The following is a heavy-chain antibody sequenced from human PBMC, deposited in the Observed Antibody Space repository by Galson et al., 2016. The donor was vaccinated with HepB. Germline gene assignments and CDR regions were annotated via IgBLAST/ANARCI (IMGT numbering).Heavy chain of an antibody. CDR3: VREGLNWEFDS. D-gene: IGHD3/OR15-3a*01. CDR2: IGTGDDT. Sequence: LRLSCAASGFTFSTYDMHWVRQVPGKGLQWVSAIGTGDDTYYPDSVKGRFIISRENDKRSLFLQMNSLKAEDTAVYYCVREGLNWEFDSWGQGTLVTVSS. J-gene: IGHJ4*02. CDR1: GFTFSTYD. V-gene: IGHV3-13*01.